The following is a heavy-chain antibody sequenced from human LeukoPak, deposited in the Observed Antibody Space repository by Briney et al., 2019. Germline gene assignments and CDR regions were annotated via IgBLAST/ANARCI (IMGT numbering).Heavy chain of an antibody. Sequence: ASVKVSCKASGYTFTGYNMHWVRQAPGQGLEWRVSINPNSGGTKYAQKFQSRVTMTRDTYFSTAYMELSRLRTDDTAVYYCASVGDSYGFDYWGQGTLVTVSS. CDR1: GYTFTGYN. CDR2: INPNSGGT. V-gene: IGHV1-2*02. D-gene: IGHD5-18*01. J-gene: IGHJ4*02. CDR3: ASVGDSYGFDY.